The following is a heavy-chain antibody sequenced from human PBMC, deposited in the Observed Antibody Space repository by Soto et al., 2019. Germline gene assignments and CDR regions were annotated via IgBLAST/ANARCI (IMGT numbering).Heavy chain of an antibody. Sequence: GGSLRLSCAASGFTVSSNYMSWVRQAPGKGLEWVSVIYSGGSTYYADSVKGRFTISRDNSKNTLYLQMNSLRAEDTAVYYCASNIVVVPAANWFDPWGQGTLVTVSS. J-gene: IGHJ5*02. CDR1: GFTVSSNY. CDR3: ASNIVVVPAANWFDP. V-gene: IGHV3-66*01. D-gene: IGHD2-2*01. CDR2: IYSGGST.